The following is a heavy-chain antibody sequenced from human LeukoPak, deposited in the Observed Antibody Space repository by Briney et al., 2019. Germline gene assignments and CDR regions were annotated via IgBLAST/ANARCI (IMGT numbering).Heavy chain of an antibody. Sequence: KASETLSLTCTVSGYSISSGYYWGWIRQPPGKGLEWIGSIYHSGSTYYNPSLKSRVTISVDTSKNQFSLKLSSVTAADTAVYYCARSGSGMNWFDPWGQGTLVTVTS. D-gene: IGHD3-10*01. CDR1: GYSISSGYY. CDR2: IYHSGST. J-gene: IGHJ5*02. V-gene: IGHV4-38-2*02. CDR3: ARSGSGMNWFDP.